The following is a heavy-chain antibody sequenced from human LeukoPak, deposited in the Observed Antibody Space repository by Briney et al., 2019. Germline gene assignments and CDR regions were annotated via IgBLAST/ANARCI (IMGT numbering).Heavy chain of an antibody. Sequence: SETLSLTCAVYGGSFSGYYWSWIRQPPGKGLEWIGEINHSGSTNYNPSLKSRDTISVDTSKNQFSLKLSSVTAADTAVYYCAVKTTVTTVGYWGQGTLVTVSS. CDR3: AVKTTVTTVGY. D-gene: IGHD4-17*01. J-gene: IGHJ4*02. CDR2: INHSGST. CDR1: GGSFSGYY. V-gene: IGHV4-34*01.